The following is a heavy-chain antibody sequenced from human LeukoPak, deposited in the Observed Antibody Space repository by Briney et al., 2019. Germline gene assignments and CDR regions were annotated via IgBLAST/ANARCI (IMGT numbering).Heavy chain of an antibody. V-gene: IGHV3-23*01. CDR1: GFTFTNSA. CDR2: IGATGANT. Sequence: GGSLRLSCVASGFTFTNSAMQWVRQAPGKGLEWVSTIGATGANTYYADSVRGRFTISRDNSRNTVSLQMSSLRVEDAAVYYCARRPNWGFSDFWGPGTLVTVSP. CDR3: ARRPNWGFSDF. J-gene: IGHJ4*02. D-gene: IGHD7-27*01.